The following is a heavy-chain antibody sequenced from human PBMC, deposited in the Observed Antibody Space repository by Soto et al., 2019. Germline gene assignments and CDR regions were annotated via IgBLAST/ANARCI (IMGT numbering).Heavy chain of an antibody. J-gene: IGHJ4*02. Sequence: PGGSLRLSCAASGFTFSSYAMHWVRQAPGKGLEWVAVISYDGSNKYYADSVKGRFTISRDNSKNTLYLQMNSLRAEDTAVYYCAREDFDDSSGYYSDWGQGTLVTVSS. CDR1: GFTFSSYA. CDR3: AREDFDDSSGYYSD. V-gene: IGHV3-30-3*01. CDR2: ISYDGSNK. D-gene: IGHD3-22*01.